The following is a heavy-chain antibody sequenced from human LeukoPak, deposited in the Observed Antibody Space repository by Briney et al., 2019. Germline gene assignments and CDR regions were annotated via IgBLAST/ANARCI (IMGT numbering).Heavy chain of an antibody. Sequence: GGSLRLSCAASGFTFSSYWMTWVRQAPGKGLEWVANIKQDESEKYYVDSVKGRFTISRDNAKSSLYLQMNSLRTEDTAVYYCARVLVYSYGSGYNMDVRGKGTTVTVSS. CDR2: IKQDESEK. CDR1: GFTFSSYW. CDR3: ARVLVYSYGSGYNMDV. V-gene: IGHV3-7*01. J-gene: IGHJ6*03. D-gene: IGHD5-18*01.